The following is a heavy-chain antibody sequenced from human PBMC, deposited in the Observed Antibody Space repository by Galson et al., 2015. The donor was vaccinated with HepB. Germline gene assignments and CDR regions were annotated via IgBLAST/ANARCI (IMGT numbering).Heavy chain of an antibody. CDR3: AKAGGYSSSAYFDY. CDR1: GFTFTSYA. D-gene: IGHD6-6*01. Sequence: SLRLSCAASGFTFTSYAMSWVRQAPGKGLEWVSGISAIGGSTYYADPVKGRFTISRDNSKDTVYLQMNSLRAEDTALYYCAKAGGYSSSAYFDYWGQGALVTVSS. V-gene: IGHV3-23*01. J-gene: IGHJ4*02. CDR2: ISAIGGST.